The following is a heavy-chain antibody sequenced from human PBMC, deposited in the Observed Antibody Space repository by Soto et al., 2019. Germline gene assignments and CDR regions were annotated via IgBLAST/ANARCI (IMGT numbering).Heavy chain of an antibody. J-gene: IGHJ5*02. Sequence: KPSETLSLTCTVSGGSISSYYWSWIRQPPGKGLEWIGYIYYSGSTNYNPSLKSRVTISVDTSKNQFSLKLSSVTAADTAVYYCARDSIVGATNWFDPWGQGTLVTVSS. CDR1: GGSISSYY. D-gene: IGHD1-26*01. V-gene: IGHV4-59*01. CDR3: ARDSIVGATNWFDP. CDR2: IYYSGST.